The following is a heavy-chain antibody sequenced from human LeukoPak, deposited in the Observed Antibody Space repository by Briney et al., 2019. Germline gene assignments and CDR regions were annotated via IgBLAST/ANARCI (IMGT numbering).Heavy chain of an antibody. CDR3: ARQGPYSGNACDI. V-gene: IGHV5-51*01. CDR2: IYPGDSDT. J-gene: IGHJ3*02. CDR1: GYSFPSYW. Sequence: GESLKISCKGSGYSFPSYWIGWVRQMPGKGLEWMGIIYPGDSDTRYSPSFQGQVTISADKSISTAYLQWSSLKASDSAMYYCARQGPYSGNACDIWGQGTMVTVSS. D-gene: IGHD6-13*01.